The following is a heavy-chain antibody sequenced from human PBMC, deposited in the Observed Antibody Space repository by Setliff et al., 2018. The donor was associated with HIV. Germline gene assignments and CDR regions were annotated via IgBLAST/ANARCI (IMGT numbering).Heavy chain of an antibody. CDR2: IYYSGST. D-gene: IGHD2-2*01. Sequence: SFGSYWMSWVRQAPGKGLEWIGTIYYSGSTYYNPSLKNRVTISVDTSKNQFSLKLSSVTAADTAVYYCARTKDCSSTSCPGTHYYYYMDVWGKGTTVTVSS. J-gene: IGHJ6*03. CDR1: SFGSYW. CDR3: ARTKDCSSTSCPGTHYYYYMDV. V-gene: IGHV4-39*01.